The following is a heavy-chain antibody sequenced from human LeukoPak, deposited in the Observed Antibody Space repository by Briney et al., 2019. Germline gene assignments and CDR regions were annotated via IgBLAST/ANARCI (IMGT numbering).Heavy chain of an antibody. V-gene: IGHV4-34*01. CDR3: ARDFSNRFDP. D-gene: IGHD3-3*01. CDR2: INHSGST. J-gene: IGHJ5*02. Sequence: GSLRLSCVASGFTFSSYAMSWVRQAPGKGLEWIGEINHSGSTNYNPSLKSRVTISVDTSKNQFSLKLSSVTAADTAVYYCARDFSNRFDPWGQGTLVTVSS. CDR1: GFTFSSYA.